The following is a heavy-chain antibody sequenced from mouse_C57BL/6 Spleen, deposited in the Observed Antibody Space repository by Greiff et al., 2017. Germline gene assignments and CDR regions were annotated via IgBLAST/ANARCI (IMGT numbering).Heavy chain of an antibody. CDR1: GYTFTSYW. J-gene: IGHJ2*01. CDR3: ARSSPLDYFDY. D-gene: IGHD4-1*01. V-gene: IGHV1-59*01. CDR2: IDSSDSYT. Sequence: VQLQQPGAELVRPGTSVKLSCKASGYTFTSYWMHWVKQRPGQGLEWIGVIDSSDSYTNYNQKFKGKATLTVDTSSSTAYMQLSSLTSEDSAVYYCARSSPLDYFDYWGQGTTLTVSS.